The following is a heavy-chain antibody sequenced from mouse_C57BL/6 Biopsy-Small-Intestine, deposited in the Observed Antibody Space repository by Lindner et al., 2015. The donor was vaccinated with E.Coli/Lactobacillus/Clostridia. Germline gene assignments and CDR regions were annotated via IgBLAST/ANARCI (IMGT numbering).Heavy chain of an antibody. CDR2: IYPRDGST. CDR1: GYTFTSYD. CDR3: ARPPYYSNLAWFAY. D-gene: IGHD2-5*01. Sequence: VQLQESGPELVKPGASVKLSCKASGYTFTSYDINWVKQRPGQGLEWIGWIYPRDGSTKYNEKFKGKATLTVDTSSSTAYMELHSLTSEDSAVYFCARPPYYSNLAWFAYWGQGTLVTVSA. J-gene: IGHJ3*01. V-gene: IGHV1-85*01.